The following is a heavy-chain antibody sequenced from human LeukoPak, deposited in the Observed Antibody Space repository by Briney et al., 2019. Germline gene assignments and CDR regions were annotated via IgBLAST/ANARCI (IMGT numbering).Heavy chain of an antibody. D-gene: IGHD3-22*01. CDR2: IYTSGST. CDR3: ASQTYYYDSSGYPY. Sequence: PSETLSLTCTVSGGSISSGSYYWSWIRQPAGKGLEWIVRIYTSGSTNYNPSLKSRITISVDTSKNQFSLKLSPVTAADTAVYYCASQTYYYDSSGYPYWGQGTLVTVSS. CDR1: GGSISSGSYY. J-gene: IGHJ4*02. V-gene: IGHV4-61*02.